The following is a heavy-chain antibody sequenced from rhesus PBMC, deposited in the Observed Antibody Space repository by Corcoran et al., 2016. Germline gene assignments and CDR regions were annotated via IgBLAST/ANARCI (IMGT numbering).Heavy chain of an antibody. V-gene: IGHV2-95*01. Sequence: QVTLKESGPALVKPTQTLTLTCTFSGFSISNTGTGVGWIRQPPGKALEWLASIYWNDSKYYSTSLKSRLTISKDTSKNQVVLTMTNMDPVDTVTYYCARVRRYSGSRYYFDYWGQGVLVTVSS. CDR1: GFSISNTGTG. J-gene: IGHJ4*01. CDR2: IYWNDSK. D-gene: IGHD3-16*01. CDR3: ARVRRYSGSRYYFDY.